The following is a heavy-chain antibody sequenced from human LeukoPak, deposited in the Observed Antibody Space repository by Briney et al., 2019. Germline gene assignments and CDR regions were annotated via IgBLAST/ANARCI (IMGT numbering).Heavy chain of an antibody. CDR2: LYTSGST. CDR1: GGSISSGSYY. D-gene: IGHD6-19*01. Sequence: SETLSLTCTVSGGSISSGSYYWSWIRQPAGKGLEWIGRLYTSGSTNYNPSLRSRVTISVDTSKNQFSLKLSSVTAADTAVYYCARGRQWLVLGYNWFDPWGQGTLVTVSS. J-gene: IGHJ5*02. V-gene: IGHV4-61*02. CDR3: ARGRQWLVLGYNWFDP.